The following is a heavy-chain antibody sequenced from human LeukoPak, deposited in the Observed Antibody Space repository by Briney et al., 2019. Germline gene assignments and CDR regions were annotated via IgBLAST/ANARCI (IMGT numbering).Heavy chain of an antibody. CDR3: AKDPRMTTLDY. D-gene: IGHD4-11*01. CDR1: GFTFSSYV. V-gene: IGHV3-23*01. J-gene: IGHJ4*02. Sequence: GGFLRLSCAASGFTFSSYVMSWVLQAPGKGLEWVSAISASGGSTYYADSVKGRFTISRDNSKNTLYLQMHSLRAEDTAVYYCAKDPRMTTLDYWGQGTLVTVSS. CDR2: ISASGGST.